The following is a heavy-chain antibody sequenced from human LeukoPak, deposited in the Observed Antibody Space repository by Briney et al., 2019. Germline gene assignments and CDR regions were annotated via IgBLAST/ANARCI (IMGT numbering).Heavy chain of an antibody. J-gene: IGHJ3*02. CDR3: AREHYTVDTAMVTGAFDI. D-gene: IGHD5-18*01. CDR1: GFTFSTYG. V-gene: IGHV3-33*01. CDR2: IWFDGSKK. Sequence: GGSLRLSCAASGFTFSTYGVHWVRQAPGKGLEWVAVIWFDGSKKYYADSVQGRFTISRDNSKNTLFLQMNSLRAEDTAVYYCAREHYTVDTAMVTGAFDIWGQGTMVTVSS.